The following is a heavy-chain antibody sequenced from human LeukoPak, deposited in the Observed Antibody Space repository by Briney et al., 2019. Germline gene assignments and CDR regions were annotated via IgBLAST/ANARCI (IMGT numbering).Heavy chain of an antibody. CDR2: IYSGGST. V-gene: IGHV3-53*01. D-gene: IGHD2-15*01. CDR3: GRVLVSGENYRTDY. CDR1: GFSVGSNY. Sequence: GGSLRLSCVASGFSVGSNYMSWVRQAPGKGLEWVSVIYSGGSTYYADSVKGRFTISRDNSKNTLYLQMNSLRAEDTAVYFCGRVLVSGENYRTDYWGQGTLVSVSS. J-gene: IGHJ4*02.